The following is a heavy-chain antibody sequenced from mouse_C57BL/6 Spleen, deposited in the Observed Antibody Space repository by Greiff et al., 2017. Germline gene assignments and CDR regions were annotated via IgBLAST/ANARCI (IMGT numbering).Heavy chain of an antibody. V-gene: IGHV5-6*01. J-gene: IGHJ2*01. D-gene: IGHD4-1*01. CDR1: GFTFSSYG. Sequence: EVKLQESGGDLVKPGGSLKLSCAASGFTFSSYGMSWVRQTPDKRLEWVATISSGGSYTYYPESVKGRFTISRDNAKNTLYLQMSSLKSEDTAMYYCASQLGRGNHFDYWGQGTTLTVSS. CDR3: ASQLGRGNHFDY. CDR2: ISSGGSYT.